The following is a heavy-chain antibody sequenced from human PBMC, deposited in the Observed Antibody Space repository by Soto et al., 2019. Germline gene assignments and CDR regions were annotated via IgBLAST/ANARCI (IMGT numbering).Heavy chain of an antibody. J-gene: IGHJ4*02. CDR3: AKDRVGIAVAGNYFDY. CDR1: GFTFSSYA. Sequence: VGSLRLSCAASGFTFSSYAMSWVRQAPGKGLEWVSAISGSGGSTYYADSVKGRFTISRDNSKNTLYLQMNSLRAEDTAVYYCAKDRVGIAVAGNYFDYWGQGTLVTVSS. V-gene: IGHV3-23*01. CDR2: ISGSGGST. D-gene: IGHD6-19*01.